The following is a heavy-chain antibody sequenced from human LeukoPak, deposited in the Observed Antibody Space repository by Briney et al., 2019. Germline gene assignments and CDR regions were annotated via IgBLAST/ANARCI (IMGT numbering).Heavy chain of an antibody. D-gene: IGHD5-18*01. J-gene: IGHJ3*02. V-gene: IGHV3-49*03. CDR1: GFTFGDYA. CDR2: IRSKAYGGTI. CDR3: ARKGGDTAIPDAFDI. Sequence: HLGGSLRLSCTASGFTFGDYAMSWFRQAPGKGLEWVGFIRSKAYGGTIEYAASVKGRFTISRDDSKSIAYLQMNSLKTEDTAVYYCARKGGDTAIPDAFDIWGQGTMVTVSS.